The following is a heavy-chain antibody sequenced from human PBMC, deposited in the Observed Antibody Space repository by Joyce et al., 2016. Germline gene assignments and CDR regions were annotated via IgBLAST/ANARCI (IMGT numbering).Heavy chain of an antibody. CDR3: ARGFWGSDY. CDR1: GYTFTNYA. D-gene: IGHD7-27*01. Sequence: QVHLVLSGAEEKKPGASVILSCKTSGYTFTNYAMHWVRQAPGQGLEWMGWIHGGNGDTRYSQKFQGRVTITRDTSASTGYMQLSSLTFEDTAIYYCARGFWGSDYWGQGALVTVSS. V-gene: IGHV1-3*05. CDR2: IHGGNGDT. J-gene: IGHJ4*02.